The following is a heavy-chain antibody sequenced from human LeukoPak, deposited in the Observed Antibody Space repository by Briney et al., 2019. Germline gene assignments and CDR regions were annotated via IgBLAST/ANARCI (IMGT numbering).Heavy chain of an antibody. D-gene: IGHD1-26*01. V-gene: IGHV3-11*01. Sequence: PGGSLRLSCAASGFTFSDYYMNWIRQAPGKGLEWVSYISSSGSTIYYADSVKGRFTISRDNAKNSLYLQMNSLRAEDTAVYYCARDLRVGATLGSDPWGQGTLVTVSS. CDR3: ARDLRVGATLGSDP. J-gene: IGHJ5*02. CDR2: ISSSGSTI. CDR1: GFTFSDYY.